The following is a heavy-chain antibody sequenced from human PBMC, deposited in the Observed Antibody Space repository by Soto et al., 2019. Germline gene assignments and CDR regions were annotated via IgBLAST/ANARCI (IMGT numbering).Heavy chain of an antibody. V-gene: IGHV1-46*01. CDR1: GYTFTSYY. CDR2: INPSGGST. J-gene: IGHJ4*02. D-gene: IGHD6-19*01. Sequence: QVQLVPSGAEVKKPGASVKVSCKASGYTFTSYYIHWVRQAPGQGLEWMGIINPSGGSTSYAQKFQGIVTMTRDTSTSTVYMELSSLRSEYTAVYYCARDGRSSYGSAWYYVDYWGEGALVSVSS. CDR3: ARDGRSSYGSAWYYVDY.